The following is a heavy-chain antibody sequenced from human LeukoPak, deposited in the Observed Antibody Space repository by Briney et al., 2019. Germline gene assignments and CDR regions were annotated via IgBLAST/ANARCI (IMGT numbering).Heavy chain of an antibody. CDR2: IYYSGST. CDR1: GGSISSYY. J-gene: IGHJ1*01. V-gene: IGHV4-59*08. D-gene: IGHD5/OR15-5a*01. Sequence: SETLSLTCTVSGGSISSYYWSWIRQPPGKGLEWIGYIYYSGSTNYNPSLKSRVTISVDTSKNQFSLKLSSVTAADTAVYYCARVSTSPWHFQHWGQGTLVTVSS. CDR3: ARVSTSPWHFQH.